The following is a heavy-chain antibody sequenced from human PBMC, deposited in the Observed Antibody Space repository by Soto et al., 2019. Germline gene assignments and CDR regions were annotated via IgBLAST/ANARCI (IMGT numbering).Heavy chain of an antibody. V-gene: IGHV4-38-2*01. CDR1: SYSISSGYY. D-gene: IGHD2-15*01. CDR2: IYHSGST. CDR3: AILADGGKDNWFDP. Sequence: PSETLSLTCAVSSYSISSGYYWGWIRQPPGKGLEWIGSIYHSGSTYYNPSLKSRATISVDTPKNQFSLKMSSGTATNTAVYYCAILADGGKDNWFDPGGQGTLFTVYS. J-gene: IGHJ5*02.